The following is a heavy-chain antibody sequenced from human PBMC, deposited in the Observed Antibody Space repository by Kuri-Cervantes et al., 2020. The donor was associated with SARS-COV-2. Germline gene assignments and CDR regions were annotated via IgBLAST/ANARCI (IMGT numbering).Heavy chain of an antibody. Sequence: GESLKISCAASGFNFSRTDMHWVRQAPGKGLEWVAVISHDGKNKKCIASGKGRFTISRDNSQNTLYLQMNSLRAEDTAVYYCARAIGYYYYYGMDVWGQGTTVTVSS. V-gene: IGHV3-30*03. CDR1: GFNFSRTD. CDR2: ISHDGKNK. J-gene: IGHJ6*02. CDR3: ARAIGYYYYYGMDV. D-gene: IGHD2/OR15-2a*01.